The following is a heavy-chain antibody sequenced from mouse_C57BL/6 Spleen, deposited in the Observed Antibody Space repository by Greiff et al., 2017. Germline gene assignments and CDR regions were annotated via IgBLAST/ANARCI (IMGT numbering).Heavy chain of an antibody. V-gene: IGHV14-1*01. J-gene: IGHJ2*01. CDR3: TTWWGSSFFDY. D-gene: IGHD1-1*01. CDR1: GFNIKDYY. CDR2: IDPEDGDT. Sequence: VQLQQSGAELVRPGASVKLSCTASGFNIKDYYMHWVKPRPEQGLEWIGRIDPEDGDTEYAPKFPGKATMTADTSSNTAYLQLSSLTSEDTAVYYCTTWWGSSFFDYWGQGTTLTVSS.